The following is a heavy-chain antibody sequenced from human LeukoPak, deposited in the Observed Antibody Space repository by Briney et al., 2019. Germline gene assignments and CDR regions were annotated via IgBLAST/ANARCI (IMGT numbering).Heavy chain of an antibody. CDR3: ARGGDFWSGYLFYFDY. CDR2: INPNSGGT. J-gene: IGHJ4*02. Sequence: ASVKVSCKASGYTFTGHYMHWVRQAPGQGLERMGWINPNSGGTNYAQKFQGRVTMTRDTSISTAYMELSRLRSDDTAVYYCARGGDFWSGYLFYFDYWGQGTLVTVSS. D-gene: IGHD3-3*01. CDR1: GYTFTGHY. V-gene: IGHV1-2*02.